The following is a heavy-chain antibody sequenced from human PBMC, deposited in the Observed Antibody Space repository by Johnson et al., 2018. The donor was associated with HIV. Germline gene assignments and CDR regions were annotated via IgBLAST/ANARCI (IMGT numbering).Heavy chain of an antibody. CDR2: INWNGGST. CDR3: ARGTLAAFDI. J-gene: IGHJ3*02. D-gene: IGHD2-2*01. CDR1: GFTFDDYG. Sequence: VQLVESGGGVVRPGRSLRLSCAASGFTFDDYGMTSVRQPPGKGLEWVSGINWNGGSTGDADSVKGRFTISRDNAKNSVYLQMNSLRAEDTAVYYCARGTLAAFDIWGQGTMVTVSS. V-gene: IGHV3-20*04.